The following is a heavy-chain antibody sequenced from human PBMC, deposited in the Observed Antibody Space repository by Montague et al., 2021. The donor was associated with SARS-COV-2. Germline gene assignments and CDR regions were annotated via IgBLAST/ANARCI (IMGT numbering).Heavy chain of an antibody. CDR3: ARYYYDSSGYYYFDY. CDR1: GFSLSTSGMC. CDR2: IDWDDDK. D-gene: IGHD3-22*01. V-gene: IGHV2-70*01. J-gene: IGHJ4*02. Sequence: ALVKPTQTLTLTCTFSGFSLSTSGMCVSWIRQPPGKALEWLALIDWDDDKYYSTSLKTRLTISKDTSKNQVVLTMTNMDPVDTATYYCARYYYDSSGYYYFDYWGQGTLVTVSS.